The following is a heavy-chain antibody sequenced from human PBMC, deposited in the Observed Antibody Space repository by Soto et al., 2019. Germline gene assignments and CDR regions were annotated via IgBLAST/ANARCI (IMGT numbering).Heavy chain of an antibody. CDR1: GYTFTGYY. V-gene: IGHV1-2*04. CDR3: ARDSPPGTGYYYYGMDV. CDR2: INPNSGGT. D-gene: IGHD1-1*01. J-gene: IGHJ6*02. Sequence: ASVKVSCKASGYTFTGYYMHWVRQAPGQGLEWMGWINPNSGGTNYAQKFQGWVTMTRDTSISTAYMGLSRLRSDDTAVYYCARDSPPGTGYYYYGMDVWGQGTTVTVSS.